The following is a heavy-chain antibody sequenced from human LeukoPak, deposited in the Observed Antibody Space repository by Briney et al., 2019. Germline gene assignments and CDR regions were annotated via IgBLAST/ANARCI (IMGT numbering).Heavy chain of an antibody. CDR3: ARAYTSSCRWFDP. Sequence: PSQTLSLTCTVSGGSISSGGYYWSWIRQHPGKGLELIGYIYYSGSTYYNPSLKSRVTISVDTSKNQFSLKLSSVTAADTAVYYCARAYTSSCRWFDPWGQGTLVTVSS. CDR1: GGSISSGGYY. J-gene: IGHJ5*02. V-gene: IGHV4-31*03. D-gene: IGHD6-13*01. CDR2: IYYSGST.